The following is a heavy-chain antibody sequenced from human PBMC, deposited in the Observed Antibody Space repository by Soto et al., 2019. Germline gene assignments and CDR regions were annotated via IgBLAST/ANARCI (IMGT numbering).Heavy chain of an antibody. CDR1: GVTFSSYG. CDR3: AKVPFYDTSGYYYVDY. CDR2: ISGSGSNR. D-gene: IGHD3-22*01. V-gene: IGHV3-23*01. Sequence: GGSLRLSCAASGVTFSSYGMHGVRQAPGKGLEWVSAISGSGSNRYYADSVKGRFTISRDNSKNTLFLQMSSLRAEDSAIYYCAKVPFYDTSGYYYVDYWGQGTLVTVS. J-gene: IGHJ4*02.